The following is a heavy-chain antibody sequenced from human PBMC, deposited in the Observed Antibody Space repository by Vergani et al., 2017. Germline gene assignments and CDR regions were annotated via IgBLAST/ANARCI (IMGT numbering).Heavy chain of an antibody. Sequence: QVQLQESGPGLVKPSETLSLTCTVSGGPISSYYWSWIRQPPGKGLEWIGYIYYSGSTNYNPSLKSRVTISVDTSKNQFSLKLSSVTAADTAVYYCAGGAPYLCGDPFDYWGQGTLVTVSS. D-gene: IGHD2-21*02. CDR1: GGPISSYY. J-gene: IGHJ4*02. V-gene: IGHV4-59*01. CDR2: IYYSGST. CDR3: AGGAPYLCGDPFDY.